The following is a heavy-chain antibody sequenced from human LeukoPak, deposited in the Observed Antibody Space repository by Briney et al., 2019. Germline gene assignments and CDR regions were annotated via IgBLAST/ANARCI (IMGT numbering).Heavy chain of an antibody. Sequence: ASVKVSCKASGYTFTGYYMHWVRQAPGQGLEWMGWINPNSGGTNYAQKFQGRVTMTRDTAISTAYMELSRLRSDDTAVYYCAREDTYYYDSSGYENAFDIWGQGTMVTVSS. CDR2: INPNSGGT. V-gene: IGHV1-2*02. J-gene: IGHJ3*02. CDR3: AREDTYYYDSSGYENAFDI. CDR1: GYTFTGYY. D-gene: IGHD3-22*01.